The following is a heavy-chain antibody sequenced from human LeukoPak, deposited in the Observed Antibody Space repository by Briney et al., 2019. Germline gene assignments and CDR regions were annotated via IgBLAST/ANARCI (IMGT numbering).Heavy chain of an antibody. CDR2: INHSGST. CDR3: ARLNSSEIDY. J-gene: IGHJ4*02. V-gene: IGHV4-34*01. CDR1: GGSFSGYY. D-gene: IGHD3-22*01. Sequence: SETLSLTCAVYGGSFSGYYWSWIRQPPGKGLEWIGEINHSGSTNYNPSLKSRVTISVDTSKNQFSLKLSSVTAADTAVYYCARLNSSEIDYWGQGTLVIVSS.